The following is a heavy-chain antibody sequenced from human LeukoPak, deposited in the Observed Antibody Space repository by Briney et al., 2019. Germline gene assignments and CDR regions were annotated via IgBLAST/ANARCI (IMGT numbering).Heavy chain of an antibody. CDR1: GFTFSRYG. Sequence: GGSLRLSCEVSGFTFSRYGMHWVRQAPGKGPEWVALISFNGGNIDYVDSVKGRFTVSRDNSRNTLYLQMDSLRPEDTGVYYCAKDRSTNNVLTGYQDYWGQGTLVTVSS. D-gene: IGHD3-9*01. J-gene: IGHJ4*02. CDR3: AKDRSTNNVLTGYQDY. CDR2: ISFNGGNI. V-gene: IGHV3-30*02.